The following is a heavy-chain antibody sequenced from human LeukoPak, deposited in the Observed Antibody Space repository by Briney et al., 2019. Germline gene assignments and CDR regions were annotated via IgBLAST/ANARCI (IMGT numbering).Heavy chain of an antibody. CDR1: GYTFTNYW. V-gene: IGHV5-51*01. Sequence: GESLKISCKGSGYTFTNYWIGWVRQMPGKGLEWMGIIYPGDSDIRYSPSFQGQVTISADKSITTAYLQWSSLKASDTAMYYCARHRSYYDSSAKYYFDYWGQGTLVTVSS. CDR3: ARHRSYYDSSAKYYFDY. D-gene: IGHD3-22*01. J-gene: IGHJ4*02. CDR2: IYPGDSDI.